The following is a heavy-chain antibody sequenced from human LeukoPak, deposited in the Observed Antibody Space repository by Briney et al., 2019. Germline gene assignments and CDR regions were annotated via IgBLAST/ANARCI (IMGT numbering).Heavy chain of an antibody. CDR3: AKGLPAPYYGMDV. CDR2: ISSDGSNN. CDR1: GFTFSGYG. V-gene: IGHV3-30*18. D-gene: IGHD2-2*01. J-gene: IGHJ6*02. Sequence: GGSLRLSCAASGFTFSGYGMHWVRQAPGKGLEWVALISSDGSNNYYADSVQGRFTISRDISKNTLYLHMNSLRAEDTAVYYCAKGLPAPYYGMDVWGQGTTVTASS.